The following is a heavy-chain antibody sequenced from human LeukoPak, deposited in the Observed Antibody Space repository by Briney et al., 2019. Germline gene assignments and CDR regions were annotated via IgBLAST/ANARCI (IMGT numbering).Heavy chain of an antibody. V-gene: IGHV3-21*01. CDR1: GFTFSSYS. Sequence: GGSLRLSCAASGFTFSSYSMNWVRQAPGKGLEWVSSTSSSSSYIYYADSVKGRFTISRDNAKNSLYLQMNSLRAEDTAVYYCARGSNYYGMDVWGQGTTVTVSS. CDR3: ARGSNYYGMDV. J-gene: IGHJ6*02. CDR2: TSSSSSYI. D-gene: IGHD4-11*01.